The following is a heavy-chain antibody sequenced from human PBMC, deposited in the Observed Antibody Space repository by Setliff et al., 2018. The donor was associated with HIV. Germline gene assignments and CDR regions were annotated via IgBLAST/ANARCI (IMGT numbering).Heavy chain of an antibody. D-gene: IGHD6-13*01. CDR3: AREMAATAHPDDPYFQH. CDR2: VSSTGRST. Sequence: GGSLRLSCAASGFIFTSTAMNWVRQAPGRGLQWVASVSSTGRSTYYADSVQGRFTISRDNSKGILYLQVNSLRAEDTAIYYCAREMAATAHPDDPYFQHWGQGTLVTVSS. CDR1: GFIFTSTA. J-gene: IGHJ1*01. V-gene: IGHV3-23*01.